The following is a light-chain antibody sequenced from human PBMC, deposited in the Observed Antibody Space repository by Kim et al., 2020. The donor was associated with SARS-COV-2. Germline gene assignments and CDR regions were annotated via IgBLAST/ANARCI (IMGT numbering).Light chain of an antibody. J-gene: IGLJ2*01. CDR2: EGT. CDR1: KLGDKY. V-gene: IGLV3-1*01. CDR3: QAWDSRTVI. Sequence: SYELTQPPSVSVSPGQTATITCSGDKLGDKYACWYQQRPGQSPVLVIYEGTERPSGIPERFPGSKSGTTATLTISGTQAMDEADYYCQAWDSRTVIFGGGTKLTVL.